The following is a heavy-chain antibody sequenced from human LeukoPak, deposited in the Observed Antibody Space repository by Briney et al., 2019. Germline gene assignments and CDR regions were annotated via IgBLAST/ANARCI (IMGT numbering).Heavy chain of an antibody. J-gene: IGHJ3*02. V-gene: IGHV3-21*01. CDR1: GFTFSSYS. CDR3: ARAVYCGGDCYFPLDI. CDR2: ISSSSSYI. D-gene: IGHD2-21*02. Sequence: GGSLRRSCAASGFTFSSYSMNWVRQAPGKGLEWVSSISSSSSYIYYADSVKGRFTISRDNAKNSLYLQMNSLRAEDTAVYYCARAVYCGGDCYFPLDIWGQGTMVTVSS.